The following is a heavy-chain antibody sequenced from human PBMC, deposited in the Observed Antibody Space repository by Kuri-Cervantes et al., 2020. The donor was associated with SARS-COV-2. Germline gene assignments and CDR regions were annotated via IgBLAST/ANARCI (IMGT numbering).Heavy chain of an antibody. D-gene: IGHD3-22*01. CDR1: GFTFSSYE. CDR3: VKERGSGYYYRPLDI. J-gene: IGHJ3*02. V-gene: IGHV3-48*03. CDR2: ISSSGSTI. Sequence: GGSLRLSCAASGFTFSSYEMNWVRQAPGKGLEWVSYISSSGSTIYYADSVKGRFTISRDNAKNSLYLQMNSLRADDTAVYYCVKERGSGYYYRPLDIWGQGTLVTVSS.